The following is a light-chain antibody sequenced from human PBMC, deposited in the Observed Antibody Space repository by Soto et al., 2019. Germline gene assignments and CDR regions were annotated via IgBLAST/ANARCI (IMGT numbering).Light chain of an antibody. J-gene: IGKJ5*01. CDR2: DAP. CDR1: QTISTW. Sequence: DIQMTQSPSTLSASVGDRVTITCRASQTISTWLAWYQQKPGKAPELLIYDAPTLESGVPSRFSGSGSGTDFTLTISSLQPADFATYYCQQTYATPITFGQGTRLEIK. CDR3: QQTYATPIT. V-gene: IGKV1-5*01.